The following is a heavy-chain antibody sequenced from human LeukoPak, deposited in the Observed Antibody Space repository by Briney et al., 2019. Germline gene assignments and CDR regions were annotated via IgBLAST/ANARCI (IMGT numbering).Heavy chain of an antibody. CDR3: ARNGRPQSVDY. D-gene: IGHD5-24*01. J-gene: IGHJ4*02. CDR2: THNSGTT. CDR1: GGSISTYY. V-gene: IGHV4-59*01. Sequence: SETLSLTCTVSGGSISTYYWSWIRQSPGRGLEWIGYTHNSGTTNYNPSLKSRVTFSVDTSNNQFSLKLSSVTAADTAVYYCARNGRPQSVDYWGPGTLVTVSS.